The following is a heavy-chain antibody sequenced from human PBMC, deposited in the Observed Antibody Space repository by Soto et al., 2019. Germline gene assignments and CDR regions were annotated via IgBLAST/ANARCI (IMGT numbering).Heavy chain of an antibody. CDR2: ISVYNGDA. J-gene: IGHJ4*02. Sequence: QVQLVQSGAEVKKPGASVKVSCKASGYTFTNYGISWVXXXXXXXXXWMGTISVYNGDANYAQNLQGRVTMTTDTSTSTAYMDLXXXXXXXXXXXXXXXXXXXXXXXPLXXXGQGTLVTVSS. V-gene: IGHV1-18*01. CDR3: XXXXXXXXXXPLXX. CDR1: GYTFTNYG.